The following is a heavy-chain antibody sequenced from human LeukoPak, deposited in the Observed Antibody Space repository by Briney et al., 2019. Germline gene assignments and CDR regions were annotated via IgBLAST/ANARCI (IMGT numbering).Heavy chain of an antibody. J-gene: IGHJ4*02. D-gene: IGHD6-19*01. Sequence: SETLSLSCAVYGGSFSGYYWSWIRQPAGKGLEWIGRIYTSGGTNYNPSLKSRVTMSVDTSKNQFSLKLSSVTAADTAVYYCARIRRKPVNSSGWYYFDYWGQGTLVTVSS. CDR3: ARIRRKPVNSSGWYYFDY. CDR1: GGSFSGYY. V-gene: IGHV4-59*10. CDR2: IYTSGGT.